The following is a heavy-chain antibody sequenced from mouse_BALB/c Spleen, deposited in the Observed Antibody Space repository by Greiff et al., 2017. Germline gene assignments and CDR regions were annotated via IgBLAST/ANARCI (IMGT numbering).Heavy chain of an antibody. Sequence: QVQLQQSGAELVKPGASVKLSCKAAGYTFTSYWMHWVKQRPGQGLEWIGEINPSNGRTNYNEKFKSKATLTVDKSSSTVYMQLSSLTSEDSAVYYCARSYYRYDGAMDYWGQGTSVTVSS. CDR2: INPSNGRT. CDR1: GYTFTSYW. J-gene: IGHJ4*01. CDR3: ARSYYRYDGAMDY. D-gene: IGHD2-14*01. V-gene: IGHV1S81*02.